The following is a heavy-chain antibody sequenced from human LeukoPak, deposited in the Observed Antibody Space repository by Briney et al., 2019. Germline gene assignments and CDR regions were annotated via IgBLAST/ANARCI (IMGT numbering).Heavy chain of an antibody. D-gene: IGHD2-15*01. CDR2: IRSKPNSYTT. CDR3: TRQDCSGGSCSYVDY. Sequence: GGSLRLSCAASGFTFSGFYMHWVRQASGKGLEWVGLIRSKPNSYTTVYAASVHGRFTISRDDSKNTAYLQMSSLKAEDTAVYYCTRQDCSGGSCSYVDYWGQGTLVTVSS. J-gene: IGHJ4*02. V-gene: IGHV3-73*01. CDR1: GFTFSGFY.